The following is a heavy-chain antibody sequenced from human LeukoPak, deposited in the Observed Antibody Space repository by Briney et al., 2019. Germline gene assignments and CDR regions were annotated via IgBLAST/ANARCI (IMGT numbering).Heavy chain of an antibody. CDR2: IYYSGST. CDR3: ASLPLGGAFDI. Sequence: PSETLSLTCIVSGGSISSGSYYWGWIRQPPGKGLEWIGSIYYSGSTYYNPSLKSRVTISVDTSKNQFSLKLSSVTAADTAVYYCASLPLGGAFDIWGQGTMVTVSS. D-gene: IGHD3-16*01. J-gene: IGHJ3*02. CDR1: GGSISSGSYY. V-gene: IGHV4-39*01.